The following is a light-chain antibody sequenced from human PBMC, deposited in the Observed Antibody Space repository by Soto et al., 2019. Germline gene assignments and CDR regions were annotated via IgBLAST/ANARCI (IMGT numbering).Light chain of an antibody. CDR2: DAS. Sequence: EIVMTQSPATLSVSPGERATLSCRASQSVSSNLAWYQQKPGQAPRLLIYDASNRATGITARFSGSGSGTDFTLTISSLEPEDFAVYYCQQRSNWPLTFGGGTKVDIK. V-gene: IGKV3-11*01. J-gene: IGKJ4*01. CDR3: QQRSNWPLT. CDR1: QSVSSN.